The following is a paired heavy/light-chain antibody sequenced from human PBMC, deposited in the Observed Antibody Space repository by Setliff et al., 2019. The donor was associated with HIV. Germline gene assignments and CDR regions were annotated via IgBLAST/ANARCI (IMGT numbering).Light chain of an antibody. J-gene: IGLJ2*01. CDR2: EVS. CDR1: SSDVGSYNL. Sequence: QSALTQPASVSGSPGQSITISCTGTSSDVGSYNLVSWYQQHPDKAPKLIIYEVSKWPSGVSNRFSGSKSGNTASLTISGLQADDEADYYCCSYAGNGSAVFGGGTKLTVL. V-gene: IGLV2-23*02. CDR3: CSYAGNGSAV.
Heavy chain of an antibody. D-gene: IGHD2-21*02. CDR2: IYIDGSLI. Sequence: EVQLVESGGGLVQPGGSLRLSCAASGFTFSSYWMNWVRQAPGKGLVWVSRIYIDGSLISYADSVKGRFAISRDNAKNTLYLQMNSLRAEDTAVYYCARINCDGHCNEKDWYFDLWGRGTLVTVSS. J-gene: IGHJ2*01. CDR3: ARINCDGHCNEKDWYFDL. CDR1: GFTFSSYW. V-gene: IGHV3-74*01.